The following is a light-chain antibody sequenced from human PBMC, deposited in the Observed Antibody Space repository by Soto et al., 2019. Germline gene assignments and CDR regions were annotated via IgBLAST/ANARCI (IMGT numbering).Light chain of an antibody. Sequence: DIQMTQSPSSLSVSVGDRVTITCRASQGISNYLAWYQQKPGKVPKLLIYAASTLQSGVPSRFIGSGSGTDFTLTIRSLQPEDAATYYCQKYVDAPKTFGQGTKVEIK. J-gene: IGKJ2*01. CDR1: QGISNY. V-gene: IGKV1-27*01. CDR2: AAS. CDR3: QKYVDAPKT.